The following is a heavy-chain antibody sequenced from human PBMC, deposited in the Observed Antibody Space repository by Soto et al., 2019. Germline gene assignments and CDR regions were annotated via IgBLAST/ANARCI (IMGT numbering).Heavy chain of an antibody. CDR2: ISYDGSNK. D-gene: IGHD6-19*01. V-gene: IGHV3-30-3*01. J-gene: IGHJ4*02. CDR3: ASAPPDSIGWYFGISLDYLAY. CDR1: GCTFSSYA. Sequence: GGSRRLSWAASGCTFSSYAMHWVRQAPGKGLEWVAVISYDGSNKYYADSVKGRFTISRDNSKTTLYLQINSLRAEDTAVYYCASAPPDSIGWYFGISLDYLAYSGQRSLVIVSS.